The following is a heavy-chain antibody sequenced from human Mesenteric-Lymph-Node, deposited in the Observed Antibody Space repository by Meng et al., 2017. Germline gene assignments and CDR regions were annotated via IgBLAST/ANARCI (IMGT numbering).Heavy chain of an antibody. D-gene: IGHD1-14*01. CDR1: GFSVSINS. CDR3: VREDRHHLVPFYYGLDV. Sequence: GESLKISCAASGFSVSINSMSWVRQAPGKGLEWVSAMYSGGSTYYADSVKGRFVSSRDNSENTLFLQMNSLRAEDAAVYYCVREDRHHLVPFYYGLDVWGQGTTVTVSS. V-gene: IGHV3-53*01. J-gene: IGHJ6*02. CDR2: MYSGGST.